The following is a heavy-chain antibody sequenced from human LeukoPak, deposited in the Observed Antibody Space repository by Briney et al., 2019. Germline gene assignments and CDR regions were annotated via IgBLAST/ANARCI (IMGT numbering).Heavy chain of an antibody. V-gene: IGHV1-46*01. CDR1: GYTFTIYY. CDR2: INPSGGST. D-gene: IGHD2-2*01. CDR3: ARDLARRMGVVVPAASNWFDP. Sequence: ASVTVSFKASGYTFTIYYMHWVRQAPGQGLEWMGIINPSGGSTSYAQKFQGRVTMTRDTSTSTVYMELSSLRSEDTAVYYCARDLARRMGVVVPAASNWFDPWGQGTLVTVSS. J-gene: IGHJ5*02.